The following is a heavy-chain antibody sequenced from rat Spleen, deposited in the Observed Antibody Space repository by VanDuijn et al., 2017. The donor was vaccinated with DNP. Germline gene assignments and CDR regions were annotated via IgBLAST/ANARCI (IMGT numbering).Heavy chain of an antibody. J-gene: IGHJ2*01. CDR1: GFSFSDYD. Sequence: EVQLVGSGGGLVQPGRSLKLSCAASGFSFSDYDMAWVRQAPPKGLEWVTAISPSGGSTYYRDSVKGRFTVSRDNTQSSLYLQMDSLRSEDTATYYCARYITGILFDYWGQGVMVTVSS. CDR3: ARYITGILFDY. V-gene: IGHV5-25*01. CDR2: ISPSGGST. D-gene: IGHD1-6*01.